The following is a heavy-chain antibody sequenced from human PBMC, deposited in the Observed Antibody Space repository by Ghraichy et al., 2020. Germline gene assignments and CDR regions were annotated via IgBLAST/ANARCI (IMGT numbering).Heavy chain of an antibody. J-gene: IGHJ6*02. CDR1: GFTISNYA. CDR3: APDLGYCSSGTCYPYYYSGMDV. D-gene: IGHD2-15*01. Sequence: GGSLRLSCAASGFTISNYAMNWVRQAPGKGLEWVSYITSTGTTMYYADSVKGRFTLSRDSAKNSLFLQMNSLRDEDTALYYCAPDLGYCSSGTCYPYYYSGMDVWGHGTTVTVSS. V-gene: IGHV3-48*02. CDR2: ITSTGTTM.